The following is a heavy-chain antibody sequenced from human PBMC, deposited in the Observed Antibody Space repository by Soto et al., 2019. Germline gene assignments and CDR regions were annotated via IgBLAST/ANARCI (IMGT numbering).Heavy chain of an antibody. CDR2: LKGDESRT. CDR1: GFTFSNYW. Sequence: EVQLLESGGGFVQPGGSLRLSCVASGFTFSNYWMHWVRQAPGEGLVWVSRLKGDESRTNYADLVKGRFTISRDNARGTLYLQMNSLGAEDTGVYFCARVIPGYYGFDIWGQGTMVTVSS. V-gene: IGHV3-74*01. J-gene: IGHJ3*02. CDR3: ARVIPGYYGFDI. D-gene: IGHD5-18*01.